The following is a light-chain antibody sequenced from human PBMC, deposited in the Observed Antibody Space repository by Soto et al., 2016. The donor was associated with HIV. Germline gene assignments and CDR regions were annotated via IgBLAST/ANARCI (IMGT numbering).Light chain of an antibody. J-gene: IGKJ3*01. CDR1: QGISNY. CDR2: SAS. V-gene: IGKV1-8*01. Sequence: AIRMTQSPSSVSASTGDRLTVTCRAGQGISNYLAWYQQKPGKAPKLLIYSASTLQSGVPSRFSGSGSGTDFTLTINCLQSEDFATYYCQQYYTYPRTFGPGTKVDLK. CDR3: QQYYTYPRT.